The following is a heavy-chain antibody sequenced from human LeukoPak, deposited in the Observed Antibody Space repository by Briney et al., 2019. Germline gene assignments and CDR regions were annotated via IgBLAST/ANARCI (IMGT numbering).Heavy chain of an antibody. CDR3: AKKHPSSWYKGAFDY. J-gene: IGHJ4*02. Sequence: GGSLRLSCAASGFTFSTYNMNWVRQAPGKGLEWVSYISSSGITIYYADSVKGRFTISRDNVKNSLYLQMNSLRAEDTAVYYCAKKHPSSWYKGAFDYWGQGTLVTVSS. V-gene: IGHV3-48*04. CDR1: GFTFSTYN. CDR2: ISSSGITI. D-gene: IGHD6-13*01.